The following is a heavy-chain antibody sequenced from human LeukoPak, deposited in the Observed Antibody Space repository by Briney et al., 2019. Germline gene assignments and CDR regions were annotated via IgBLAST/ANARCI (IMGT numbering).Heavy chain of an antibody. V-gene: IGHV3-7*01. CDR1: GLTFSSYW. CDR2: VKQDGSEK. J-gene: IGHJ4*02. Sequence: GGSLRLSCSASGLTFSSYWVTWVRQAPGKGLEWVANVKQDGSEKNYVDSVKGRFTISRDNAKNSLYLQMNSLRVDDTAVYYCARGHRAWSYWGQGTLVTVSS. CDR3: ARGHRAWSY. D-gene: IGHD3-3*01.